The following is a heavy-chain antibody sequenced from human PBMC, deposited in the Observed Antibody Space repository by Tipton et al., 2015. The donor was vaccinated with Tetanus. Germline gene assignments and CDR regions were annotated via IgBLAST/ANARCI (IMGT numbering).Heavy chain of an antibody. J-gene: IGHJ4*02. Sequence: SLRLSCVASEFTFSRFGMHWVRQAPGKGLEWVAGISYDGNHKYYKDSVKGRFTISRDNSKNTLYLQMNSLRAEDTAIYYCAKAKPVITLAFFDYWGQGTLVTVSS. V-gene: IGHV3-30*18. CDR1: EFTFSRFG. CDR2: ISYDGNHK. CDR3: AKAKPVITLAFFDY. D-gene: IGHD3-16*01.